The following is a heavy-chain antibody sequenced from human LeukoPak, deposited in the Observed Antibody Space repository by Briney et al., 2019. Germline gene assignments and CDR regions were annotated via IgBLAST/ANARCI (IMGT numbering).Heavy chain of an antibody. D-gene: IGHD6-6*01. CDR2: IYYSGGT. CDR3: ARLWDSSSSLDY. Sequence: SETLSLTCTVSGGSISSYYWTWIRQPPGKGLGLEWIGYIYYSGGTNYNPSLKSRVTISIDASKNQVSLKLSSVTAADTAVYYCARLWDSSSSLDYWGQGTLVTVSS. V-gene: IGHV4-59*08. CDR1: GGSISSYY. J-gene: IGHJ4*02.